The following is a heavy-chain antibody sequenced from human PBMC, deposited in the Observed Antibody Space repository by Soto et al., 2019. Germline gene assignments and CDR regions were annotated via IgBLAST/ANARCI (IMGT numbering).Heavy chain of an antibody. J-gene: IGHJ5*02. D-gene: IGHD2-15*01. CDR1: GFTFSTYD. Sequence: GGSLRLSCAASGFTFSTYDMHWVRQVTGKGLEWVSGIGTTYDTYYPDSVKGRFTISRENAKNSLYLQMSNLRAGDTAVYYCARGGRYCIGGSCYFGNWFDPWGQGTLVTVSS. CDR2: IGTTYDT. CDR3: ARGGRYCIGGSCYFGNWFDP. V-gene: IGHV3-13*01.